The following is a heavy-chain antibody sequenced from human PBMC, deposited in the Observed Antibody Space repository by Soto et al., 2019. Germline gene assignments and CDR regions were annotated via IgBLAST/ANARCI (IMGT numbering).Heavy chain of an antibody. CDR1: GFTFSSYG. J-gene: IGHJ4*02. V-gene: IGHV3-30*18. CDR2: ISYDGSNK. CDR3: AKDLYNTAMLNGFDN. D-gene: IGHD5-18*01. Sequence: PGGSLRLSCAASGFTFSSYGMHWVRQAPGKGLEWVAVISYDGSNKYYADSVKGRFTISRDNSKNTLYLQMNSLRAEDTAVYYCAKDLYNTAMLNGFDNWGQGTLVTVP.